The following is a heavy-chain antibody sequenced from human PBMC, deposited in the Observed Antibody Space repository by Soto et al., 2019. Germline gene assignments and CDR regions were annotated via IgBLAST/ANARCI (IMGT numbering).Heavy chain of an antibody. CDR3: AKDYDFWSGTFDY. Sequence: PVESLRLSCAASGFTFSSYAMSWVRQAPGKGLEWVSAISGSGGSTYYADSVNGRFTISRDNSKNTLYLQMNSLRAEDTAVYYCAKDYDFWSGTFDYWGQGTLVTVSS. V-gene: IGHV3-23*01. CDR2: ISGSGGST. J-gene: IGHJ4*02. D-gene: IGHD3-3*01. CDR1: GFTFSSYA.